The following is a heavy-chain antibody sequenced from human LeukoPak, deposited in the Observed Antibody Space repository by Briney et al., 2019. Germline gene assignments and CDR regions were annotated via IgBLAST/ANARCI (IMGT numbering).Heavy chain of an antibody. D-gene: IGHD6-19*01. J-gene: IGHJ4*02. CDR1: GGSISSGSYY. Sequence: PSETLSLTCTVSGGSISSGSYYWSWIRQPAGKGLEWIGRIYTSGSTNYNPSLKSRVTISVDTSKNQISLQLRSVTAADTAVYYCARDGGYNSGWPYFDYWGQGTLVPVSS. CDR3: ARDGGYNSGWPYFDY. V-gene: IGHV4-61*02. CDR2: IYTSGST.